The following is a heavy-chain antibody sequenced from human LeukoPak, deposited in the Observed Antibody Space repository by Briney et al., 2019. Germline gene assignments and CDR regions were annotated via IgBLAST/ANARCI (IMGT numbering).Heavy chain of an antibody. CDR3: AGGQDSYGYDNWFDP. Sequence: SVKVSCKASGGTFSSYAISWVRQAPGQGLEWMGGIILIFGTANYAQKFQGRVTITADESTSTAYMELSSLRSEDTAVYYCAGGQDSYGYDNWFDPWGQGTLVAVSP. D-gene: IGHD5-18*01. CDR1: GGTFSSYA. V-gene: IGHV1-69*13. CDR2: IILIFGTA. J-gene: IGHJ5*02.